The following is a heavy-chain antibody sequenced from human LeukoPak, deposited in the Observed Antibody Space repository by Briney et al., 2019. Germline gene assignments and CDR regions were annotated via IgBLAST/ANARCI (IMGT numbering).Heavy chain of an antibody. J-gene: IGHJ4*02. D-gene: IGHD6-19*01. CDR2: ISGSGGST. V-gene: IGHV3-23*01. CDR1: GFTFSSYA. Sequence: GGSLRLSCPASGFTFSSYAMSWVRQAPGKGLEWVSAISGSGGSTYYADSVNGRFTISRDNSKNTLYLQMNSLRAEDTAVYYCAKDYSSGWYYFDYWGQGTLVTVSS. CDR3: AKDYSSGWYYFDY.